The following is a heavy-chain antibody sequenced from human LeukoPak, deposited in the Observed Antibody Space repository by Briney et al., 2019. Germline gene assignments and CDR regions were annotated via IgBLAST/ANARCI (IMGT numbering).Heavy chain of an antibody. CDR3: ARGLYYYDFWSGYSGVIYGMDV. D-gene: IGHD3-3*01. CDR2: INPNSGGT. V-gene: IGHV1-2*02. CDR1: GYTFTGYY. Sequence: ASVKVSCKASGYTFTGYYMHWVRQAPGQGLEWMGWINPNSGGTNYAQKFQDRVTMTRDTSISTAYMELSRLRSDDTAVYYCARGLYYYDFWSGYSGVIYGMDVWGQGTTVTVSS. J-gene: IGHJ6*02.